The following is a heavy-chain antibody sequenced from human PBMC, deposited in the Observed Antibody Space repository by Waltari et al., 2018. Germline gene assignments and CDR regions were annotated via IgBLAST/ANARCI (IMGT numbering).Heavy chain of an antibody. CDR3: ARVNIVVVPAAMRTGYYYMDV. Sequence: QVQLQESGPGLVKPSETLSLTCTVSGGSISSYYWSWIRQPPGKGLGWIGYIYYSGNTNYNPSLKSRVTISVDTSKNQFSLKLSSVTAADTAVYYCARVNIVVVPAAMRTGYYYMDVWGKGTTVTVSS. CDR1: GGSISSYY. V-gene: IGHV4-59*01. D-gene: IGHD2-2*01. J-gene: IGHJ6*03. CDR2: IYYSGNT.